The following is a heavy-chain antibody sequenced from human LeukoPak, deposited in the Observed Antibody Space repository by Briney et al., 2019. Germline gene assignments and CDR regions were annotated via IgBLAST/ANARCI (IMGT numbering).Heavy chain of an antibody. CDR1: GFTFSSYG. CDR3: AREMDVVVVPAAIIAY. J-gene: IGHJ4*02. D-gene: IGHD2-2*03. CDR2: ISYDGSNK. Sequence: GGSLRLSCAASGFTFSSYGMHWVRQAPGKGLEWVAVISYDGSNKYYADSVKGRFTISRDNSKNTLYLQMNSLRAEDTAVYYCAREMDVVVVPAAIIAYWGQGTLVTVSS. V-gene: IGHV3-30*03.